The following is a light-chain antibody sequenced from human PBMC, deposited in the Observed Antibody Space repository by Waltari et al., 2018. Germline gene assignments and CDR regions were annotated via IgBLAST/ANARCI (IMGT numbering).Light chain of an antibody. J-gene: IGLJ3*02. CDR2: RNT. CDR1: NIGTKN. V-gene: IGLV3-9*01. Sequence: SYALTQPLSVSLALGQSARITCEGNNIGTKNVHWYQQKSGQAPVLVIYRNTKRPSGIPERFSGSNSGNTATLTISRVQAGDEGDYYCHVWDTTTAWVFGGGTTLTVL. CDR3: HVWDTTTAWV.